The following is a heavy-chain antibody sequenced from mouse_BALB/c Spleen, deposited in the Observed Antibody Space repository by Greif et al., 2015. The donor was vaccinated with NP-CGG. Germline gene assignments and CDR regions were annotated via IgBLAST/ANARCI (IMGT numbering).Heavy chain of an antibody. J-gene: IGHJ2*01. CDR1: GFTFSSYG. D-gene: IGHD2-10*02. CDR3: ARLYGNYFYYFDY. V-gene: IGHV5-6*01. CDR2: ISSGGSYT. Sequence: EVKLVESGGDLVEPGGSLKLSCAASGFTFSSYGMSWVRQTPDKRLEWVATISSGGSYTYYPDSVKGRFTISRDNAKNTLYLQMSSLKSEDTAMYYCARLYGNYFYYFDYWGQGTTLTVSS.